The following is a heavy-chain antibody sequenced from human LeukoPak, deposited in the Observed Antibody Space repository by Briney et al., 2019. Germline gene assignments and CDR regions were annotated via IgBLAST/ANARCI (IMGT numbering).Heavy chain of an antibody. CDR2: INHSGST. Sequence: SQTLSLTCTVSGGSFSGYYWSWIRQPPGKGLEWIGEINHSGSTNYNPSLKSRVTISVDTSKNQFSLKLSSVTAADTAVYYCARHVARGILSGSYNYWGQGTLVTVSS. CDR3: ARHVARGILSGSYNY. CDR1: GGSFSGYY. J-gene: IGHJ4*02. D-gene: IGHD1-26*01. V-gene: IGHV4-34*01.